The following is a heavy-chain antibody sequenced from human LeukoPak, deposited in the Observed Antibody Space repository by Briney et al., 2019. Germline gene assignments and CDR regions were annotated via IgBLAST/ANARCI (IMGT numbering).Heavy chain of an antibody. CDR1: GFTFSDHH. J-gene: IGHJ5*02. Sequence: GGSLRLSCAASGFTFSDHHMDWVRQAPGKGLEWVAGIQYDGSKTYYGDSVKGRFSISRDNSRNTLYLQMSSLRAEDTAVYSCARDVDTSNHMSIFDPWGQGTLVTVSS. CDR2: IQYDGSKT. V-gene: IGHV3-33*08. CDR3: ARDVDTSNHMSIFDP. D-gene: IGHD2-21*01.